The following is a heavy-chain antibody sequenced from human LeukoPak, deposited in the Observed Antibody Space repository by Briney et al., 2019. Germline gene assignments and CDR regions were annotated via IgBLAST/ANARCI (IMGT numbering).Heavy chain of an antibody. CDR3: AREAPSSGWYLPYYYYYYMDV. D-gene: IGHD6-19*01. Sequence: SQTLSLTCAISGDSVSSNSAAWNWIRQSPSRGLEWLGRTYYRSKWYNDYAVSVKSRITINPDTSKNQFSLQLNSVTPEDTAVYYCAREAPSSGWYLPYYYYYYMDVWGKGTTVIISS. CDR2: TYYRSKWYN. J-gene: IGHJ6*03. V-gene: IGHV6-1*01. CDR1: GDSVSSNSAA.